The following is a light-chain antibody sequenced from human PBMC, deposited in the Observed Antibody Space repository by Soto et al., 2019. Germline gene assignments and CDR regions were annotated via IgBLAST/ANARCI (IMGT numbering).Light chain of an antibody. CDR2: DAS. CDR1: QSVSNY. J-gene: IGKJ2*01. CDR3: QQRSNWPRFT. V-gene: IGKV3-11*01. Sequence: EIVLTQSPATLSLSPGERATLSCRASQSVSNYLAWYQQRPGQAPRLLIYDASNRATGIPARFSGSGSGTDFTLTIRSLEPEDFAVYYCQQRSNWPRFTFGQGTKLDIK.